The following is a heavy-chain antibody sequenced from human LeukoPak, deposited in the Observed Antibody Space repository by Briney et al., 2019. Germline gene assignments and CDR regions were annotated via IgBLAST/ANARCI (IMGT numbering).Heavy chain of an antibody. CDR2: VYYSGST. CDR1: GRSISSYY. CDR3: ASYGPVVAATRGWFDP. D-gene: IGHD2-15*01. Sequence: SETLSLTYTLSGRSISSYYRSWIRQPPGKGLAWIGYVYYSGSTNYHPSLKRRVTISADTSKNQSSLKLSSVTAADTAVYYCASYGPVVAATRGWFDPWGQGTLVTVSS. V-gene: IGHV4-59*01. J-gene: IGHJ5*02.